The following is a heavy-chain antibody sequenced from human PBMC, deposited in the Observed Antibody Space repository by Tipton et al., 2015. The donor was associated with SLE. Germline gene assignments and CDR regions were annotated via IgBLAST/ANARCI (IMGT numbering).Heavy chain of an antibody. D-gene: IGHD3-9*01. CDR1: GFTFSSYE. Sequence: GSLRLSCAASGFTFSSYEMNWVRQAPGKGLEWVSYISSSGSTIYYADSVKGRFTISRDNAKNSLYLQMNSLRAEDTAVYYCARGGAYYDILKGPCLAFDIWGQGTMVTVSS. J-gene: IGHJ3*02. CDR3: ARGGAYYDILKGPCLAFDI. V-gene: IGHV3-48*03. CDR2: ISSSGSTI.